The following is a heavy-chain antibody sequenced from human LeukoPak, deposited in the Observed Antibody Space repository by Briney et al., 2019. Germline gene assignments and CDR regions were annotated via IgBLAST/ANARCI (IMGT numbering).Heavy chain of an antibody. CDR1: GFIFSSNS. Sequence: PGGSLRLSCAAPGFIFSSNSMNWVRQAPGKGLEWGASISGSSSNKYYADSVQGRFTISRDNAKNSLYLQMGSLRAEDTAVYYCARPPSTSAWSNSVDDWGQGTLVTVSS. CDR2: ISGSSSNK. D-gene: IGHD6-19*01. V-gene: IGHV3-21*01. CDR3: ARPPSTSAWSNSVDD. J-gene: IGHJ4*02.